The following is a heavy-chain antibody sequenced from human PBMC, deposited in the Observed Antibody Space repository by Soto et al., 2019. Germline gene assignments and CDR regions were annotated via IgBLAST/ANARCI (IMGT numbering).Heavy chain of an antibody. Sequence: QGQLVQSGTEVKKPVSSVKVSCKASGGTFRSNAISWVRQAPGQGLEWMGGLIPIFGTTNYAQKFQGRVTITADESASTAYMELSSLRSDDTAVYYCASLPSFYYGSGYGMDVWGQGTTVTVSS. V-gene: IGHV1-69*01. CDR3: ASLPSFYYGSGYGMDV. CDR2: LIPIFGTT. J-gene: IGHJ6*02. CDR1: GGTFRSNA. D-gene: IGHD3-10*01.